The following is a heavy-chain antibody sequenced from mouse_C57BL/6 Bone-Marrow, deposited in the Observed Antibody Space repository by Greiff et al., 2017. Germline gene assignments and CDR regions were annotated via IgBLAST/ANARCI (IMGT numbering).Heavy chain of an antibody. Sequence: EVKVVESGGDLVKPGGSLKLSCAASGFTFSSYVLSWVRQTPDKRLAWVATISSGGSSTYSPDSVKGRFTISRDNAKNTLYLQMSSLKSEDTAMYYCARHGNYYGSSIDDWGQGTTLTVSS. CDR2: ISSGGSST. V-gene: IGHV5-6*01. J-gene: IGHJ2*01. CDR3: ARHGNYYGSSIDD. CDR1: GFTFSSYV. D-gene: IGHD1-1*01.